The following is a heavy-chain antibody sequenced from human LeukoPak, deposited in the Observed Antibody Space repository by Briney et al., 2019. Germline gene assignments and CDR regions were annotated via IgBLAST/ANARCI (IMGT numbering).Heavy chain of an antibody. D-gene: IGHD3-10*01. J-gene: IGHJ4*02. CDR2: ISSSGGST. V-gene: IGHV3-23*01. CDR1: GFTFSSYA. CDR3: AKANRGFAEHFDC. Sequence: PGGSLRLSCVASGFTFSSYAMSWVRQAPGKGLEWVSAISSSGGSTYYADSVKGRFTISRDYSKNTLSLQMNSLKAEDTAVYYFAKANRGFAEHFDCWGQGTLVTVSS.